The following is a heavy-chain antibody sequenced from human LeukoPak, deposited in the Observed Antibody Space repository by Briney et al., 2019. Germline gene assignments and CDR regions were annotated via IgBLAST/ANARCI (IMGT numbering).Heavy chain of an antibody. CDR3: ARDVVRGVAFDI. V-gene: IGHV3-48*02. CDR1: GFTVSSNS. D-gene: IGHD3-10*01. CDR2: ISGSSSTI. Sequence: GGSLRLSCAASGFTVSSNSMTWVRQAPGKGLEWVSYISGSSSTIYYADSVKGRFTISRDNAKNSLYLQMNSLRDEDTAVYYCARDVVRGVAFDIWGQGTMVTVSS. J-gene: IGHJ3*02.